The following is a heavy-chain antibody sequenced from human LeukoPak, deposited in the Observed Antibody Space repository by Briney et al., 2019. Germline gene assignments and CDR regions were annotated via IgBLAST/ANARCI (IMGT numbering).Heavy chain of an antibody. CDR3: AKDQGYCSSTSCSRSAFDI. Sequence: GGSLRLSCAASGFTFSSYAMHWVRQAPGKGLEWVAVISYDGSNKHYADSVKGRFTISRDNPKNTLYLQMNSLRAEDTAVYYCAKDQGYCSSTSCSRSAFDIWGQGTMVTVSS. V-gene: IGHV3-30*04. CDR1: GFTFSSYA. D-gene: IGHD2-2*01. CDR2: ISYDGSNK. J-gene: IGHJ3*02.